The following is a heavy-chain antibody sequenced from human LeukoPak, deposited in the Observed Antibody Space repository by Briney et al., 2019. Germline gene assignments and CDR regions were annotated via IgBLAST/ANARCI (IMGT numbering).Heavy chain of an antibody. D-gene: IGHD3-10*01. CDR3: AREGVGSYYFDY. Sequence: GGSLRLSCAASGFTVSSNYMSWVRQAPGKGLEWVSVTYSDSSTYYADSVKGRFTISRDNSKNTLYLQMNNLRAEDTAVYYCAREGVGSYYFDYWGQGTLVTVSS. CDR1: GFTVSSNY. J-gene: IGHJ4*02. V-gene: IGHV3-53*01. CDR2: TYSDSST.